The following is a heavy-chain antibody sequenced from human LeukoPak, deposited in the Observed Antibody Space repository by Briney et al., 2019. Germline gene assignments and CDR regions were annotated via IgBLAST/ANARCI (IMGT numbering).Heavy chain of an antibody. CDR2: INPSGGST. Sequence: GASVKVSCKASGYTFTNYYMYWVRQAPGQGLEWMGIINPSGGSTTYAQKFQGRATMTRDMSTSSVYMELSSLRSEDTAVYYCARDFDDRSGYYYAYWGQGTLVTVSS. J-gene: IGHJ4*02. D-gene: IGHD3-22*01. V-gene: IGHV1-46*01. CDR1: GYTFTNYY. CDR3: ARDFDDRSGYYYAY.